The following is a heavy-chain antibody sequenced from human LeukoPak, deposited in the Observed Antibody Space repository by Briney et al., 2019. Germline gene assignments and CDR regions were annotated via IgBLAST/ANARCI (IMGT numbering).Heavy chain of an antibody. CDR2: INHSGST. D-gene: IGHD5-18*01. CDR1: GGSFSVYY. J-gene: IGHJ4*02. CDR3: ASMAMGTFDY. V-gene: IGHV4-34*01. Sequence: PSETLSLTCAVYGGSFSVYYWSWIRQPPVKGLEWIGEINHSGSTNYNPSLKSRVTISVDTSKNQFSLKLSSVTAADTAVYYCASMAMGTFDYWGQGTLVTVSS.